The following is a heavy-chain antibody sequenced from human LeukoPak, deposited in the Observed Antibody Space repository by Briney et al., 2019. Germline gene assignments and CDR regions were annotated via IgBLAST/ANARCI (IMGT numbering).Heavy chain of an antibody. V-gene: IGHV3-30*18. CDR2: ISYDGSNK. CDR3: AKQFVDI. Sequence: GGSLRLSCAASGFTFSSYGMHWVRQAPGKGLEWVAVISYDGSNKYYADSVKGRFTISRDNSKNTLYLQMNSLRAGDTAVYYCAKQFVDIWGQGTLVTVSS. CDR1: GFTFSSYG. J-gene: IGHJ5*02. D-gene: IGHD5-24*01.